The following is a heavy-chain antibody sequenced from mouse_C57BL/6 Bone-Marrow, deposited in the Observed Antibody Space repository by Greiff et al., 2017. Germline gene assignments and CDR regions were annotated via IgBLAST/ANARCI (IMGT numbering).Heavy chain of an antibody. CDR1: GYTFTDYY. Sequence: EVMLVESGPVLVKPGASVKMSCKASGYTFTDYYMNWVKQSHGKSLEWIGVINPYNGGTSYNQKFKGKATLTVDKSSSTAYMELNSLTSEDSAVYYCARGDYQAFFDVWGTGTTVTVSS. D-gene: IGHD2-4*01. CDR2: INPYNGGT. V-gene: IGHV1-19*01. J-gene: IGHJ1*03. CDR3: ARGDYQAFFDV.